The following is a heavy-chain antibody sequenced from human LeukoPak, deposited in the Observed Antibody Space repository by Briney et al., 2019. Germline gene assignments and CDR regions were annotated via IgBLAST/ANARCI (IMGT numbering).Heavy chain of an antibody. J-gene: IGHJ4*02. CDR2: IRYDGSNK. D-gene: IGHD4-17*01. Sequence: QLGGSLRLSCAASGFTFSSYGMHWVRQAPGKGLEWVAFIRYDGSNKYYADSVKSRFTISRDNSKNTLYLQMNSLRAEDTAVYYCAKGRETTVNPPFDWGQGTLVTVSS. CDR1: GFTFSSYG. V-gene: IGHV3-30*02. CDR3: AKGRETTVNPPFD.